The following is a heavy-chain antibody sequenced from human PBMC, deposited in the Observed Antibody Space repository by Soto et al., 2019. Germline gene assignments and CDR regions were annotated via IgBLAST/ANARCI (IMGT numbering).Heavy chain of an antibody. CDR2: VYISGST. CDR1: GGSISTYY. Sequence: QVQLQESGPGLVKPSETLSLTCTVSGGSISTYYWNWIRQSAGKGLEWIGRVYISGSTNYHPSLKSRAAMSVDTSNNQFSLKVTSVTAADTALYYCARGGRDVFDIWGQGTMVTVSS. J-gene: IGHJ3*02. CDR3: ARGGRDVFDI. V-gene: IGHV4-4*07.